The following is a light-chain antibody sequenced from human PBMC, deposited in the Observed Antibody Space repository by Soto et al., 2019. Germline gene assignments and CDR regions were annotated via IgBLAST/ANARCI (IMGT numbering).Light chain of an antibody. Sequence: EIVLTQSPATLSLSPGERATLSCRASQSVSSYLAWYQQKPGQAPRLLIYDASNRATGIPARFSGSGSGTDFTLTISSLEPEDFAVYYCQQRRNWPPSITFGQGRRLENK. CDR3: QQRRNWPPSIT. V-gene: IGKV3-11*01. J-gene: IGKJ5*01. CDR1: QSVSSY. CDR2: DAS.